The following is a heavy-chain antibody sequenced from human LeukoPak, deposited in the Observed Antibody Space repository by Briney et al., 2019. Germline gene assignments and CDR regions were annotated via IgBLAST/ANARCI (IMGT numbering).Heavy chain of an antibody. D-gene: IGHD2-2*01. Sequence: SETLSLTCTVSGGSISSYYWSWIRQPAGKGLEWIGRIYTSGSTNYNPSPKSRVTMSVDTSKNQFSLKLSSVTAADTAVYYCARVRWVVPASYYFDYWGQGTLVTVSS. J-gene: IGHJ4*02. CDR1: GGSISSYY. V-gene: IGHV4-4*07. CDR2: IYTSGST. CDR3: ARVRWVVPASYYFDY.